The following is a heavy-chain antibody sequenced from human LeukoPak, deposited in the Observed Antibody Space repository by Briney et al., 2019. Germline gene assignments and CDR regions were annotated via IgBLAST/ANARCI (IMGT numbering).Heavy chain of an antibody. V-gene: IGHV4-34*01. D-gene: IGHD1-14*01. Sequence: SETLSLTCTVSGGSISSYYWSWIRQPPGKGLEWIGEINHSGSTNYNPSLKSRVTISVDTSKNQFSLKLSSVTAADTAVYYCATRIPGWFDPWGQGTLVTVSS. CDR1: GGSISSYY. CDR3: ATRIPGWFDP. J-gene: IGHJ5*02. CDR2: INHSGST.